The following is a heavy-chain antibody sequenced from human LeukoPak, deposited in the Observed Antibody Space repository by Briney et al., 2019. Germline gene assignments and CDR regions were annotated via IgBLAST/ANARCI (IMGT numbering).Heavy chain of an antibody. D-gene: IGHD6-13*01. V-gene: IGHV4-34*01. CDR3: ARGPGYSSSLFDP. J-gene: IGHJ5*02. Sequence: SETLSLTCAVYGGSFSGYYWSWIRQPPGKGLEWIGEINHSGSTNYNPSLKSRVTISVDTSKNQFSLKLSSVTAADTAVYYCARGPGYSSSLFDPWGQGTLVTVSS. CDR1: GGSFSGYY. CDR2: INHSGST.